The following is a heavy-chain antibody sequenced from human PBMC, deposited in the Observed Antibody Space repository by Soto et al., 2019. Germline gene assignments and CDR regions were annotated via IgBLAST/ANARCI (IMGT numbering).Heavy chain of an antibody. CDR3: ARTLPTYYYDSSGYQPPNY. D-gene: IGHD3-22*01. CDR2: ISAYNGNT. Sequence: ASVKVSCKASGYTFTSYGISWVRQAPGQGLEWMGWISAYNGNTNYAQKLQGRVTMTTDTSTSTAYMELGSLRSDDTAVYYCARTLPTYYYDSSGYQPPNYWGQGTLVTVSS. J-gene: IGHJ4*02. CDR1: GYTFTSYG. V-gene: IGHV1-18*04.